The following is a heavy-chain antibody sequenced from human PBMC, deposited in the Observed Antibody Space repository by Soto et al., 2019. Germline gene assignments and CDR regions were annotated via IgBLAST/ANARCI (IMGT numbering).Heavy chain of an antibody. CDR1: GFTFTNYV. Sequence: EVQLLESGGGLVQPGGSLRLSCAASGFTFTNYVISWVRQAPGKGLEWVSIISGGGGSRYYADSVKGRFTISRDNSKNRLYLEMNSLRADDTAIYYCAKGFEAAALLGARYFDYWGQGALVTVSA. J-gene: IGHJ4*02. CDR2: ISGGGGSR. CDR3: AKGFEAAALLGARYFDY. V-gene: IGHV3-23*01. D-gene: IGHD6-13*01.